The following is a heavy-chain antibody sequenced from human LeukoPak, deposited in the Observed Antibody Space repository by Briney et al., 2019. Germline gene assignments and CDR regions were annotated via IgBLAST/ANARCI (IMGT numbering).Heavy chain of an antibody. CDR1: GFTFSSSA. CDR3: AKQLGYCSDGSCYFPY. J-gene: IGHJ4*02. D-gene: IGHD2-15*01. Sequence: GGSLRLSCAASGFTFSSSAMSWVRQAPGKGLEWVSADSNNGGYTYYADSVQGRFTISRDNSKSTLCLQMNSLRAEDTAVYYCAKQLGYCSDGSCYFPYWGQGTLVTVSS. CDR2: DSNNGGYT. V-gene: IGHV3-23*01.